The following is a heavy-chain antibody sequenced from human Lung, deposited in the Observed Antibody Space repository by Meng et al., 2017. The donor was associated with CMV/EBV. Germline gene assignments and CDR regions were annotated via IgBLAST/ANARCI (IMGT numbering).Heavy chain of an antibody. CDR3: VRGSGREWFDP. Sequence: GESLKISCAASGFTFSNYWMSWVRQAPGKGLEWVASINQDGSEKHYMDSVKGRFTISRDNAKNVLYLEMNSLRAEDTALYFWVRGSGREWFDPWGQGTLVTVSS. CDR1: GFTFSNYW. CDR2: INQDGSEK. V-gene: IGHV3-7*04. J-gene: IGHJ5*02. D-gene: IGHD2-15*01.